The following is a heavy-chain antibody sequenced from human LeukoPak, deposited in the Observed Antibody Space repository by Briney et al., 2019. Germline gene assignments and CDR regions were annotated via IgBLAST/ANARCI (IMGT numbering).Heavy chain of an antibody. CDR1: GFTFSSYA. Sequence: PGGSLRLSCAASGFTFSSYAMHWVRQAPGKGLEWVAVISYDGSNKYYADSVKGRFAISRDNSENTLYLQMNSLRAEDTAVYYCARYAEYAVSTPCYWGQGTLVTVSA. V-gene: IGHV3-30*09. D-gene: IGHD2-8*01. CDR2: ISYDGSNK. J-gene: IGHJ4*02. CDR3: ARYAEYAVSTPCY.